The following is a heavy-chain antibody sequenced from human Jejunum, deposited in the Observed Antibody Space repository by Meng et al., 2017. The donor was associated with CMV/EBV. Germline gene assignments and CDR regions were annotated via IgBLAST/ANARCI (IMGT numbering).Heavy chain of an antibody. J-gene: IGHJ6*02. Sequence: RSAAMHGVRQAPGKGLEWVAVISYDGTNNYYADSVKGRFTLSRDNSKSTLYLQMNSLRAEDTARYYCARENWSGYYSYSLGGMDVWGQGTTVTVSS. V-gene: IGHV3-30*04. CDR3: ARENWSGYYSYSLGGMDV. CDR1: RSAA. CDR2: ISYDGTNN. D-gene: IGHD3-3*01.